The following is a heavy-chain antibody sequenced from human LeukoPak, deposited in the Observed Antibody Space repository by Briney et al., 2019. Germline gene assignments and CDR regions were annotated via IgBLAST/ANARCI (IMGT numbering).Heavy chain of an antibody. Sequence: GGSLRLSCAASGFTFSNYYMSWVRQAPGKGLEWVANINQGGSEKYYVDSVKGRFTISRDNAKNSLYLRMNSLRTEDTAVYYCASGNNDWSLGGQGTLVTVSS. V-gene: IGHV3-7*03. CDR3: ASGNNDWSL. CDR2: INQGGSEK. D-gene: IGHD3-9*01. CDR1: GFTFSNYY. J-gene: IGHJ4*02.